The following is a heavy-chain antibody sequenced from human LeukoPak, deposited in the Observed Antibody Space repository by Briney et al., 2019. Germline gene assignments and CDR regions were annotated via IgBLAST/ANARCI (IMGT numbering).Heavy chain of an antibody. CDR2: IFYSGNT. J-gene: IGHJ6*03. Sequence: SETLSLTCTVSGGSINSSSYYWGWIRQPPGKGLEWIGSIFYSGNTYDNPSLNGRVSISRDTTKNLFSLRLRSVTAADTAVYFCARGRVSSSTWYSTYYYYFYMDVWGKGTTVTVSS. V-gene: IGHV4-39*07. CDR1: GGSINSSSYY. CDR3: ARGRVSSSTWYSTYYYYFYMDV. D-gene: IGHD1-1*01.